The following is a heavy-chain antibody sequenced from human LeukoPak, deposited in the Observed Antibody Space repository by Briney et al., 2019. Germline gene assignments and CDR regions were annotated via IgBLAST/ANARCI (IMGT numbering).Heavy chain of an antibody. J-gene: IGHJ3*02. V-gene: IGHV4-59*08. Sequence: PSETLSLTCSVSGGSISSYYWSWLRQPPGKGLEWIGYIYYSGSPNYNPSLKTRVTISVDTSKNQFSLKLSSVTAADTAVYYCARRLTPDAFDIWGQGTMVTVSS. D-gene: IGHD1-14*01. CDR3: ARRLTPDAFDI. CDR1: GGSISSYY. CDR2: IYYSGSP.